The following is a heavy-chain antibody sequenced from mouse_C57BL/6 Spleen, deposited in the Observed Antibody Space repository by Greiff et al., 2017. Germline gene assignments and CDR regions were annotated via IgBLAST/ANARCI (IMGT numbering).Heavy chain of an antibody. CDR2: IYPGSGST. CDR3: ARRYSNYWYFDV. V-gene: IGHV1-55*01. Sequence: QVHVKQPGAELVKPGASVKMSCKASGYTFTSYWITWVKQRPGQGLEWIGDIYPGSGSTNYNEKFKSKATLTVDTSSSTAYMQLSSLTSEDSAVYYCARRYSNYWYFDVWGTGTTVTVSS. J-gene: IGHJ1*03. D-gene: IGHD2-5*01. CDR1: GYTFTSYW.